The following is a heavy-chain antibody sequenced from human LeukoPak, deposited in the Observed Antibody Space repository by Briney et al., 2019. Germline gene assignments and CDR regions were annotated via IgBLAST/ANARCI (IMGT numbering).Heavy chain of an antibody. Sequence: PGRSLRLSCAASGFTFSNYGMHWVRQAPGKGLEWVAVIWYDGSNKFYADSVKGRFTISRDNSRNTLYLQMNSLRAEDTAVYYCAKQGTGVAFDIWGQGTMVTVSS. CDR2: IWYDGSNK. J-gene: IGHJ3*02. V-gene: IGHV3-33*06. CDR3: AKQGTGVAFDI. D-gene: IGHD1-14*01. CDR1: GFTFSNYG.